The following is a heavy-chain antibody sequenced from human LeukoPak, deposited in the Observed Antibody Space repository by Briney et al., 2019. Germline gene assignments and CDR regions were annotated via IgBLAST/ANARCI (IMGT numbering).Heavy chain of an antibody. Sequence: GGSLRLSCTASGFTFGIYAMSWVRQAPGKGLEWVSAISGDGGSTYYADSVKGRFTISRDNSKNTLRLQMNSLRVEDAALYYCVKDWAGDCSSGSCLGYWGQGALVSVSS. J-gene: IGHJ4*02. CDR1: GFTFGIYA. CDR3: VKDWAGDCSSGSCLGY. V-gene: IGHV3-23*01. D-gene: IGHD2-15*01. CDR2: ISGDGGST.